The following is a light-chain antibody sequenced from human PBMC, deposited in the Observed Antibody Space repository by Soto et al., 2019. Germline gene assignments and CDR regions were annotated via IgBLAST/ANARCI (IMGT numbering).Light chain of an antibody. CDR2: EVS. CDR3: SSYTASSTLPYV. V-gene: IGLV2-14*01. CDR1: SSDVGVYNY. J-gene: IGLJ1*01. Sequence: QSVLTQPASVSGSPGQSITISCTGTSSDVGVYNYVSWYQQHPGKAPKLMIYEVSHRPSGISNRFSGSKSGSTASLTISGLQAEDEAYYYCSSYTASSTLPYVFGTGTKVTVL.